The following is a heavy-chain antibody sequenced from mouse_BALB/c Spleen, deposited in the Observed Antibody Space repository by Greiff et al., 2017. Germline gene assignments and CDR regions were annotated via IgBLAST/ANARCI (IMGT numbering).Heavy chain of an antibody. V-gene: IGHV1-7*01. Sequence: QVQLQQPGAELVRPGASVKLSCKASGYTFTSYWMHWVKQRPGQGLEWIGYINPSTGYTEYNQKFKDKATLTADKSSSTAYMQLSSLTSEDSAVYYCARKQRYDGPGDYWGQGTSVTVSS. CDR1: GYTFTSYW. D-gene: IGHD2-14*01. J-gene: IGHJ4*01. CDR2: INPSTGYT. CDR3: ARKQRYDGPGDY.